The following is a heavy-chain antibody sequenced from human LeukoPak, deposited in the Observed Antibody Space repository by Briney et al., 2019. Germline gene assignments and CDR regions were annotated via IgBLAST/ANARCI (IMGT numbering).Heavy chain of an antibody. V-gene: IGHV3-30-3*01. J-gene: IGHJ5*02. CDR2: ISYDGSNK. CDR3: ARGSQGFDP. Sequence: GRSLRLSCAASGFTFSSYAMHWVRQAPGKGLEWVAVISYDGSNKYYADSVKGRFTISRDNSKNTLYLQMNSLRAEDTAVYYCARGSQGFDPWGQGTLVTVSS. CDR1: GFTFSSYA.